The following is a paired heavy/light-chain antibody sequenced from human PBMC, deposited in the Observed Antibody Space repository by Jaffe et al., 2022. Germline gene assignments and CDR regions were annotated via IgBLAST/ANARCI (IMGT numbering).Heavy chain of an antibody. J-gene: IGHJ4*02. D-gene: IGHD3-9*01. V-gene: IGHV2-5*01. Sequence: QITLKESGPTLVKPTQTLTLTCTFSGFSLSTSGVGVGWIRQPPGKALEWLALIYWNDDKRYSPSLKSRLTITKDTSKNQVVLTMTNMDPVDTATYYCAHRPPFAWSGDAGARFDYWGQGTLVTVSS. CDR3: AHRPPFAWSGDAGARFDY. CDR2: IYWNDDK. CDR1: GFSLSTSGVG.
Light chain of an antibody. CDR2: VGTGGIVG. CDR3: GADHGSGSNFVV. CDR1: SGYSNYK. J-gene: IGLJ2*01. V-gene: IGLV9-49*01. Sequence: QPVLTQPPSASASLGASVTLTCTLSSGYSNYKVDWYQQRPGKGPRFVMRVGTGGIVGSKGDGIPDRFSVLGSGLNRYLTIKNIQEEDESDYHCGADHGSGSNFVVFGGGTKLTVL.